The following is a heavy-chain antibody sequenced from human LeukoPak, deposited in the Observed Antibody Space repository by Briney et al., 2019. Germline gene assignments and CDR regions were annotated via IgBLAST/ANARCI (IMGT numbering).Heavy chain of an antibody. CDR1: GFTFSSYA. CDR2: ISINGNT. CDR3: GKVPQYVPDY. V-gene: IGHV3-23*01. Sequence: PGGSLRLSCAASGFTFSSYAMGWVRQAPGKGLEWVSGISINGNTYYADSVKGRFTISRDNSKNTLFLQMSSLRAEDTAVYYSGKVPQYVPDYWGQGTLVTVSS. J-gene: IGHJ4*02. D-gene: IGHD2-2*01.